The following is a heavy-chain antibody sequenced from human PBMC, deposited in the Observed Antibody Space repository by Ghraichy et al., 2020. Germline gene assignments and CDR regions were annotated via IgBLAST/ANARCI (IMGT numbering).Heavy chain of an antibody. Sequence: GGSPRLSCAASGFIFSNYGMHWVRQAPGKGLEWVAIISYDGSKQYYADSVKGRFTISRDNSKNTLYLQMNSLRAEDTAVYSCAPQEGLLGLTTSGDYWGQGTLVTVSS. CDR3: APQEGLLGLTTSGDY. V-gene: IGHV3-30*03. D-gene: IGHD4-17*01. CDR1: GFIFSNYG. J-gene: IGHJ4*02. CDR2: ISYDGSKQ.